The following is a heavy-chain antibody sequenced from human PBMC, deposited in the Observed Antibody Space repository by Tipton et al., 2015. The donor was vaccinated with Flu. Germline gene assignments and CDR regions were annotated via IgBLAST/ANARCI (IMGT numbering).Heavy chain of an antibody. CDR2: VQDRGST. J-gene: IGHJ4*02. CDR3: AREGQIGSGPNFDY. D-gene: IGHD2-15*01. CDR1: GGSIGTYF. Sequence: TLSLTCSVSGGSIGTYFWAWVRQSPGKGLEWIGYVQDRGSTSYSPSLKSRVTILLDTSKNQFSLWLKSVTAADTAVYYCAREGQIGSGPNFDYWGQGAQVTVSS. V-gene: IGHV4-59*01.